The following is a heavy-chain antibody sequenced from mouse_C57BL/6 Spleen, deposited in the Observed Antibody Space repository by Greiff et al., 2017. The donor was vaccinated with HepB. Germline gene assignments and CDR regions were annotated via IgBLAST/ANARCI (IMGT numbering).Heavy chain of an antibody. D-gene: IGHD1-2*01. Sequence: QVHVKQPGAELVRPGTSVKLSCKASGYTFTSYWMHWVKQRPGQGLEWIGVIDPSDSYTNYNQKFKGKATLTVDTSSSTAYMQLSSLTSEDSAVYYCARRRAYGNFDYWGQGTTLTVSS. CDR3: ARRRAYGNFDY. CDR2: IDPSDSYT. V-gene: IGHV1-59*01. CDR1: GYTFTSYW. J-gene: IGHJ2*01.